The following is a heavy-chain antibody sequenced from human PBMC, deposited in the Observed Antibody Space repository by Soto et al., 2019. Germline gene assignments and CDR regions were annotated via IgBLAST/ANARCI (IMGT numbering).Heavy chain of an antibody. J-gene: IGHJ4*02. CDR1: GFTFRNNV. V-gene: IGHV3-23*01. CDR2: ITGSGRDT. Sequence: PGGSLRLSCAASGFTFRNNVLSWVRQAPGKGLDWVSGITGSGRDTYYADSVKGRFTISRDNSKNMVFLQMNSLRAEDTALYYFGKTGLDNTPSASASWGPRTL. CDR3: GKTGLDNTPSASAS. D-gene: IGHD7-27*01.